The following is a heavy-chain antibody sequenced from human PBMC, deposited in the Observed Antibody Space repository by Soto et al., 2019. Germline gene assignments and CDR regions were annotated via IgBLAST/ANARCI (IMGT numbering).Heavy chain of an antibody. V-gene: IGHV3-30*18. CDR1: GFTFSSYG. Sequence: SLRLSCAASGFTFSSYGMHWVRQAPGKGLEWVAVISYDGSNKYYADSVKGRFTISRDNSKNTLYLQMNSLRAEDTAVYYCAKDLSSSWYSRYFDYWGQGTLVTVSS. J-gene: IGHJ4*02. D-gene: IGHD6-13*01. CDR3: AKDLSSSWYSRYFDY. CDR2: ISYDGSNK.